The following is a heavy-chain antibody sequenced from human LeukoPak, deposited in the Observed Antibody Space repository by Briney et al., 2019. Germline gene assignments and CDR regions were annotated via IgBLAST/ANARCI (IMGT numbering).Heavy chain of an antibody. J-gene: IGHJ6*02. CDR2: IIPIFGTA. D-gene: IGHD6-25*01. CDR3: ARGPSGIAADLFYYYYGMDV. CDR1: GGTFSSYA. V-gene: IGHV1-69*13. Sequence: SVKVSCKASGGTFSSYAISWVRQAPGQGLEWMGGIIPIFGTANYAQKFQGRVTITADESTSTAYMELSSLRSEDTAVYYCARGPSGIAADLFYYYYGMDVWGQGTTVTVSS.